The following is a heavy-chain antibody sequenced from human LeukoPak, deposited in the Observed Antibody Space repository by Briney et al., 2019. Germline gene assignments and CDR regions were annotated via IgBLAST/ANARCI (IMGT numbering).Heavy chain of an antibody. D-gene: IGHD3-3*01. V-gene: IGHV3-30*03. CDR1: GFTFSSYG. CDR3: ARRFLEWLLIDY. CDR2: ISYDGSNK. Sequence: GGSLRLSCAASGFTFSSYGMHWVRQAPGKGLEWVAVISYDGSNKYYADSVKGRFTISRDNSKNTLYLQMNSLRAEDMAVYYCARRFLEWLLIDYWGQGTLVTVSS. J-gene: IGHJ4*02.